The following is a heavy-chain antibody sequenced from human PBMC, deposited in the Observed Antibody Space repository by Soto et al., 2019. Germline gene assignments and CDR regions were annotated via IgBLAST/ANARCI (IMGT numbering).Heavy chain of an antibody. Sequence: QLVESGGGVVQPGGSLRLSCAASGFSFRSDGMTWVRQAPGKGLEWVAVIWHDGNNKYHADSVQGRFTVSRDNSKNTLYLQMNYLRPEDTAVYYCARDRLTGTAEWHSLDSWGQGTQVTVSS. D-gene: IGHD7-27*01. CDR3: ARDRLTGTAEWHSLDS. CDR1: GFSFRSDG. J-gene: IGHJ4*02. CDR2: IWHDGNNK. V-gene: IGHV3-33*01.